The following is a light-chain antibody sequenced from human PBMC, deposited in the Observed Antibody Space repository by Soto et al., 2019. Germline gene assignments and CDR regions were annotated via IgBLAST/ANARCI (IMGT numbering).Light chain of an antibody. CDR3: NSYTSGRTLV. V-gene: IGLV2-14*01. J-gene: IGLJ3*02. CDR2: EVS. Sequence: QSALTQPASVSGSPGQSITISCTGTSSDVGGYNFVSWYQQHPGKAPKLMIYEVSNRPSGVSNRFSGSKSGNTASLTISGLQAEDEADYYCNSYTSGRTLVFGGGTKVTVL. CDR1: SSDVGGYNF.